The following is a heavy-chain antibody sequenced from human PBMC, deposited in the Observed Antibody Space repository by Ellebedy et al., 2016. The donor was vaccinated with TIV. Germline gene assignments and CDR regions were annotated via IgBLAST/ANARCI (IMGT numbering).Heavy chain of an antibody. J-gene: IGHJ3*02. CDR2: IYSGDST. CDR1: GFSLGSYA. V-gene: IGHV3-66*01. Sequence: GGSLRLSCVVSGFSLGSYAVSWVRQAPGKGLECVSVIYSGDSTYYADSVKGRFTISRDSSKNTLYLQMNSLRAEDTAVYYCVREGTRSNAFDIWGQGTMVTVSS. D-gene: IGHD1-7*01. CDR3: VREGTRSNAFDI.